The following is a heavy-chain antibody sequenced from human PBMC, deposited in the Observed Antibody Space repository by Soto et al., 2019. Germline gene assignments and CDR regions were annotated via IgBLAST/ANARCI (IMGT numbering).Heavy chain of an antibody. V-gene: IGHV5-51*01. D-gene: IGHD2-21*01. J-gene: IGHJ1*01. CDR1: GYSFTNYW. CDR2: IYPGDYDT. Sequence: PGESLKISCKGSGYSFTNYWIGWVRQMPEKGLEWMGIIYPGDYDTKYSPSFQGQVTISADKSISTAYLQWSSLKASHTAMYYCASAVMTGPSQYFQHWGQGTLVTVSS. CDR3: ASAVMTGPSQYFQH.